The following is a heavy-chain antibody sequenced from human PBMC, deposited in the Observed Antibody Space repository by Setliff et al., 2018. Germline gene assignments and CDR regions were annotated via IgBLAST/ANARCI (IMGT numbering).Heavy chain of an antibody. D-gene: IGHD3-22*01. CDR3: ARDVFPYHYEGAFDI. CDR2: INPSSGRT. CDR1: GYTFTSHY. J-gene: IGHJ3*02. V-gene: IGHV1-46*01. Sequence: ASVKVSCKASGYTFTSHYMHWVRQAPGLGLEWMGTINPSSGRTSYAQKFQGRVTMTRDTSTGTVHMDMSSLRSEDTAVYYCARDVFPYHYEGAFDIWGQGTMVTVS.